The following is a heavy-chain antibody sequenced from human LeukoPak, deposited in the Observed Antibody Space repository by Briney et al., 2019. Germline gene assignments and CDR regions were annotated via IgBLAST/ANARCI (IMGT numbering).Heavy chain of an antibody. CDR3: ARNKGYYDSSGYYYFPFDY. J-gene: IGHJ4*02. CDR1: GGSISSYY. CDR2: IYTSGST. V-gene: IGHV4-4*07. D-gene: IGHD3-22*01. Sequence: SETLSLTCTVSGGSISSYYWSWIRQPAGKGLEWIGRIYTSGSTNYNPSLKSRVTISVDTSKNQFSLKLSSVTAANTAVYYCARNKGYYDSSGYYYFPFDYWGQGTLVTVSS.